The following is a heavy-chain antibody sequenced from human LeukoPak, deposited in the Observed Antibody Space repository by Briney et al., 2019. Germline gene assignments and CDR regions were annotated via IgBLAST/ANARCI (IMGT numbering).Heavy chain of an antibody. Sequence: GGSLRLSCAASGFTFSDSAMDWVRQAPGKGLEWVSAISGSRDSTYYADSVKGRFTISRDNSKNTLYLQMNSLRAEDTAVYYCAKSISRLWFGELAGGWGQGTLVTVSS. V-gene: IGHV3-23*01. D-gene: IGHD3-10*01. CDR3: AKSISRLWFGELAGG. J-gene: IGHJ4*02. CDR2: ISGSRDST. CDR1: GFTFSDSA.